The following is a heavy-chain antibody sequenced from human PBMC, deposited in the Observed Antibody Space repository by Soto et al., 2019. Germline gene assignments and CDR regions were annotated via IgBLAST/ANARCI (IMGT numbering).Heavy chain of an antibody. D-gene: IGHD3-22*01. CDR2: IIPIFGTA. CDR1: GGTFSSYA. CDR3: AREQGDRSGYYLDYFDY. V-gene: IGHV1-69*01. J-gene: IGHJ4*02. Sequence: QVQLVQSGAEVKKPGSSVKVSCKASGGTFSSYAISWVRQAPGQGLEWMGGIIPIFGTANYAQKFQGRVTITADESTSTAYMELSRLRSEDTAVYYCAREQGDRSGYYLDYFDYWGQGTLVTVSS.